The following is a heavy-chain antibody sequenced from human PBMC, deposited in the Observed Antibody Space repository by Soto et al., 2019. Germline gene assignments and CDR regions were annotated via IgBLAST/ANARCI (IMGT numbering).Heavy chain of an antibody. CDR3: AKGEGSRQY. D-gene: IGHD6-13*01. CDR2: ISGSGGST. J-gene: IGHJ4*02. Sequence: EVQLLESGGGLVQPGGSLILSCAASGFTFSSYAMSWVRQAPGKGLEWVSAISGSGGSTYYADSVKGRFTISRDKSKKTVYQQTNSRRDEETSVYYCAKGEGSRQYRGRGSLVTVS. CDR1: GFTFSSYA. V-gene: IGHV3-23*01.